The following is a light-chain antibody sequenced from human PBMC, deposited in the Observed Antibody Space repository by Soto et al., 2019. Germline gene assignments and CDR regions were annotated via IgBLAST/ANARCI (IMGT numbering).Light chain of an antibody. CDR3: QQYDSSPRT. Sequence: ELVLTQSPGTLSLSPGERATLSCRARQSLSSRNLAWYQQKPGQAPRPLIYGVSSRATVIPDRCSGSGSGTDFTLTISRLEPEDFAVYYCQQYDSSPRTFGQGTKVEIK. J-gene: IGKJ1*01. CDR1: QSLSSRN. CDR2: GVS. V-gene: IGKV3-20*01.